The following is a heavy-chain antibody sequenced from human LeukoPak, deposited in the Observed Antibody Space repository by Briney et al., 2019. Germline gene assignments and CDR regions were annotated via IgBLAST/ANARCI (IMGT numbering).Heavy chain of an antibody. CDR1: GGSFSGYY. J-gene: IGHJ5*02. Sequence: PSETLSLTCAVYGGSFSGYYWSWIRQPPGKGLEWIGSFFLKGSTYYNPSLKSRVTMSVDTSKSQFSLNLMSVTAADTAVYYCTRDTGTTGEVKFDPWGQGTLVTVSS. V-gene: IGHV4-34*12. D-gene: IGHD4-17*01. CDR3: TRDTGTTGEVKFDP. CDR2: FFLKGST.